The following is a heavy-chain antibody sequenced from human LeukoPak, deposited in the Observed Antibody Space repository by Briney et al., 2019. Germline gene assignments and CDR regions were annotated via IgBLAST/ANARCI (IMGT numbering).Heavy chain of an antibody. D-gene: IGHD2-2*02. Sequence: ASVKVSCKASGYTFTGYYMHWVRQAPGQGLDWMGWINPNSSGTNYAQKFQGRVTMTRDTSISTAYMELSRLRSDDTAVYYCARVACSSTSCYKALGYFDYWGQGTLVTVSS. CDR3: ARVACSSTSCYKALGYFDY. V-gene: IGHV1-2*02. CDR1: GYTFTGYY. J-gene: IGHJ4*02. CDR2: INPNSSGT.